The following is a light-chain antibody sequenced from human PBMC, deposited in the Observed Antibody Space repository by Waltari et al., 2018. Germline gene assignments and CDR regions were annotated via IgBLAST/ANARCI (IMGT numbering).Light chain of an antibody. CDR1: SSDVGLYNF. J-gene: IGLJ1*01. V-gene: IGLV2-14*03. CDR2: DVS. Sequence: QSALTQPASVSGSPGQSIPISCPGTSSDVGLYNFVPWYQQHPGKAPKLIIYDVSDRPSGVSNRFSGSKSGNTASLTISGLQAEDEADYYCSSYTSRSTVFGTGTKVTVL. CDR3: SSYTSRSTV.